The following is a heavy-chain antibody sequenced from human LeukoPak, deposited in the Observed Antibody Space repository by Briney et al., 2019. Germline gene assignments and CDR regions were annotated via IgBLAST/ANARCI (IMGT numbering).Heavy chain of an antibody. V-gene: IGHV4-34*01. D-gene: IGHD6-13*01. J-gene: IGHJ4*02. CDR2: INRSGST. Sequence: SGTLSLTCAVYGGSFSGYYWSWIRQPPGKGLEWIGEINRSGSTNYNPSLKSRVTISVDTSKNQFSLKLSSVTAADTAVYYCARLRWGSSWIDYWGQGTLVTVSS. CDR1: GGSFSGYY. CDR3: ARLRWGSSWIDY.